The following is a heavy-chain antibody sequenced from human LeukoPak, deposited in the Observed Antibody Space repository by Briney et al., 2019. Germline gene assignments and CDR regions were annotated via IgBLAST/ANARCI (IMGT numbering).Heavy chain of an antibody. CDR2: INHSGGT. V-gene: IGHV4-34*01. Sequence: SGTLSRTSAVHGGSFSGYYWSWIRQRPGKGREWRGEINHSGGTNYNPSLKSRATTSVETSKTQFSLKLSSVNAADTAVYYCASGYCSSTSCYSYRVFAIWGQGTMVTVSS. D-gene: IGHD2-2*02. CDR1: GGSFSGYY. CDR3: ASGYCSSTSCYSYRVFAI. J-gene: IGHJ3*02.